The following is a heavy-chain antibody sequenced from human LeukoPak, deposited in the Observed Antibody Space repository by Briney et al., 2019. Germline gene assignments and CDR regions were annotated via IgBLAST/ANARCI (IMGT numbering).Heavy chain of an antibody. CDR2: INTNTENP. D-gene: IGHD5-18*01. Sequence: ASVKVSCKASGYIFTTYAVNWVRQAPGQGLEWVGWINTNTENPTYGQGFTGRFVFSLDTSVSTAYLQISSLKAEDTAIYYCARVNVDSAMGIYYYYGMDVWGQGTTVTVSS. J-gene: IGHJ6*02. CDR3: ARVNVDSAMGIYYYYGMDV. CDR1: GYIFTTYA. V-gene: IGHV7-4-1*02.